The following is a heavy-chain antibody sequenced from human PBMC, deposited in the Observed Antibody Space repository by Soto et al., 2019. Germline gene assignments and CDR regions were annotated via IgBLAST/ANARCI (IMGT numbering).Heavy chain of an antibody. CDR2: ISWNSGSI. Sequence: EVQLVESGGGLVQPGRSLRLSCAASGFTFDDYAMHWVRQAPGKGLEWVSGISWNSGSIGYADSVKGRFTISRDNAKNSLYLQMNSLRAEDTALYYCAKDIGDWNYGRGFDYWGQGTLVNVSS. V-gene: IGHV3-9*01. CDR3: AKDIGDWNYGRGFDY. J-gene: IGHJ4*02. D-gene: IGHD1-7*01. CDR1: GFTFDDYA.